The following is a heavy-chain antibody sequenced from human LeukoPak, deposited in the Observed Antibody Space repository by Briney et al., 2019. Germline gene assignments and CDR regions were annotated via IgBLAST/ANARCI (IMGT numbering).Heavy chain of an antibody. J-gene: IGHJ6*03. Sequence: PKASVKVSCKASGYTFTSYAMNWVRQAPGQGLEWMGIINPSGGSTSYAQKFQGRVTVTRDMSTSTVYMELSSLRSEDTAVYYCARGGGRSTEGGVWFYYYYMDVWGKGTTVTVSS. CDR1: GYTFTSYA. CDR3: ARGGGRSTEGGVWFYYYYMDV. D-gene: IGHD3-16*01. CDR2: INPSGGST. V-gene: IGHV1-46*01.